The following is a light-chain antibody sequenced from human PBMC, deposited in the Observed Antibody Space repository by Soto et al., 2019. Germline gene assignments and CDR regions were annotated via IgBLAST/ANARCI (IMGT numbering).Light chain of an antibody. Sequence: DIQMTQSPSPLSASVGDRVTITCRASQTIRNYLNWYQQQSGKAPKLLIFAASSLQSGVPTRFSGSGSGTDFTLTISNLQPEDFATYYCQQSHSTPLTFGQGTKVDI. CDR3: QQSHSTPLT. V-gene: IGKV1-39*01. CDR1: QTIRNY. CDR2: AAS. J-gene: IGKJ1*01.